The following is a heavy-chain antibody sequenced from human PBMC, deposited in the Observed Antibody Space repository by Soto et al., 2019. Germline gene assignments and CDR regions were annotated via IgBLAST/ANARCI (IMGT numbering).Heavy chain of an antibody. CDR1: GFIFSNYG. CDR2: VGASATSR. J-gene: IGHJ4*02. D-gene: IGHD3-3*01. CDR3: AGALLLGGRSGWGFSY. Sequence: EVQLVESGGGLVQPGGSLRLSCAASGFIFSNYGMHWVRQAPGTGLEWISYVGASATSRYYADSVKGRFTISRDNAKNSLYLQMTSLRDDDTAVYYCAGALLLGGRSGWGFSYWGQGSLVTVSS. V-gene: IGHV3-48*02.